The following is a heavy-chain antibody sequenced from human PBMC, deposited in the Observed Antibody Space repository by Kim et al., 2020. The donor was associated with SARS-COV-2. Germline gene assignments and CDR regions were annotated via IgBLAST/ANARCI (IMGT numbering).Heavy chain of an antibody. CDR2: IWRDGSEI. V-gene: IGHV3-33*01. CDR1: GFIFSDYG. J-gene: IGHJ4*01. Sequence: GGSLRLSCAASGFIFSDYGMHWVRQAPGKGLEWVAVIWRDGSEIHYADSVKGRFTISRDNSKNTLSLQMNSLRAEDTAVYYCARDGGATTPFFGNFDYWG. CDR3: ARDGGATTPFFGNFDY. D-gene: IGHD2-15*01.